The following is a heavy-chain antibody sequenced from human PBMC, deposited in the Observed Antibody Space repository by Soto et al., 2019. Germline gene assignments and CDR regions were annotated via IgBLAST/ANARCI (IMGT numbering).Heavy chain of an antibody. CDR3: ARGNWTDVAYCYGMDV. CDR2: ISYSGST. D-gene: IGHD1-1*01. V-gene: IGHV4-59*01. Sequence: QVQLQESGPGLVKPSETLSLTCTVSGGSISSYYWSWIRQPPGKGLEWIGYISYSGSTNYNPSLKSRVTISVDTSKNQFPLKLSSVTAADTAVYYCARGNWTDVAYCYGMDVWGQGTTVTVSS. CDR1: GGSISSYY. J-gene: IGHJ6*02.